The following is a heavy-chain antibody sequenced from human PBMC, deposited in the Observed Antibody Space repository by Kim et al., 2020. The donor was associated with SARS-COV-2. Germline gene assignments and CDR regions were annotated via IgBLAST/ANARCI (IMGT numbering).Heavy chain of an antibody. Sequence: GGSLRLSCVASGFTFRTFAMNWVRQAPGKGLGWVALISDDGTYEYYAASVEGRFTISRDTSRNTVYLQMSSLRPNDTAVHYCARGSGDFDFWGQGTPVTV. CDR3: ARGSGDFDF. CDR1: GFTFRTFA. J-gene: IGHJ4*02. V-gene: IGHV3-30-3*01. D-gene: IGHD1-1*01. CDR2: ISDDGTYE.